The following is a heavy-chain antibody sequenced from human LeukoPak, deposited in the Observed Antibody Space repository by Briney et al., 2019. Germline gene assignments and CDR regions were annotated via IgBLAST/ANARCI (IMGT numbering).Heavy chain of an antibody. CDR2: INPNSGGT. D-gene: IGHD3-3*01. V-gene: IGHV1-2*02. CDR1: VYTFTGYY. CDR3: ARAGFLEWLSYYFDY. J-gene: IGHJ4*02. Sequence: ASVKVSCKASVYTFTGYYMHWVRQAPGQGLEWMGLINPNSGGTNYAQKFQGRVTMTRDTSISTAYMELSRLRSDDTAVYYCARAGFLEWLSYYFDYWGQGTLVTVSS.